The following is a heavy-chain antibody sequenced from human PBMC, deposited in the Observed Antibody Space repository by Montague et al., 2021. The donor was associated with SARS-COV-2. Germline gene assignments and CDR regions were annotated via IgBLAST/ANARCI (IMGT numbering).Heavy chain of an antibody. CDR2: IYNTGST. V-gene: IGHV4-4*02. CDR1: ADSISTDNW. Sequence: SETLSLTCVVYADSISTDNWCSRVRLPPGKGLGWVGEIYNTGSTKYKPSLKSRASTSVDKYWNLFSQRLTFVTAADTAIYYCARGGSGWSDLAYWGQGTLVTVSS. J-gene: IGHJ4*02. D-gene: IGHD3-16*01. CDR3: ARGGSGWSDLAY.